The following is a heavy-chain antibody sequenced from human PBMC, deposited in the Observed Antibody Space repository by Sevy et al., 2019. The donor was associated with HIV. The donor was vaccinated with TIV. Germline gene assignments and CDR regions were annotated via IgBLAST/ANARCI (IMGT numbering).Heavy chain of an antibody. CDR1: GFTFSDYY. J-gene: IGHJ4*02. Sequence: GGSLRLSCAASGFTFSDYYMSWIRQAPGKGLEWVSYISSSSSYTNYADSVKGRFTISRDNAKNSLYLQMNSLRAEDTAGYYCARGPYCGGDCYPTPFDYWGQGTLVTVSS. CDR3: ARGPYCGGDCYPTPFDY. V-gene: IGHV3-11*06. D-gene: IGHD2-21*01. CDR2: ISSSSSYT.